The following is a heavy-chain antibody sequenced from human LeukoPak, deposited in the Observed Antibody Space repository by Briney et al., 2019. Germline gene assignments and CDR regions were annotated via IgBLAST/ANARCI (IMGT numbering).Heavy chain of an antibody. CDR1: GFTFSSSA. CDR2: ISASGGST. CDR3: ATSSWKKFDY. Sequence: GGSLRLSCAASGFTFSSSAMSWVRQVPGKGLEWVSGISASGGSTNYADSVKGRFTISRDNSKNTLYLQMNSLRAEDTAVYYCATSSWKKFDYWGQGTLVTVSS. J-gene: IGHJ4*02. V-gene: IGHV3-23*01. D-gene: IGHD6-13*01.